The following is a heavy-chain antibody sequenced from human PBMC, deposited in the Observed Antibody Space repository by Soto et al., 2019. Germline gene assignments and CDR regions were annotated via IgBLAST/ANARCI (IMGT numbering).Heavy chain of an antibody. CDR3: ARVINRGSGWYVREFDYYSGMDA. V-gene: IGHV4-59*01. CDR1: GGSIRSYY. Sequence: SETLSLTCTGSGGSIRSYYWSWIRQPTGKGLEWIGYIYYSGSTNYNPSLKSRVTISVDTSKNQFSLKLSSVTAADTAVYYCARVINRGSGWYVREFDYYSGMDAWCQGTTVTVSS. D-gene: IGHD6-19*01. J-gene: IGHJ6*02. CDR2: IYYSGST.